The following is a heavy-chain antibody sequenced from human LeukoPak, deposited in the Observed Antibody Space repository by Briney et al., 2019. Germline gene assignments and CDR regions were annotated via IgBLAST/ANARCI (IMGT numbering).Heavy chain of an antibody. CDR3: ARVYPSTSYDFWSGSLDY. J-gene: IGHJ4*02. V-gene: IGHV1-2*02. Sequence: ASVTVSCKASGYTFTVYYMLWVRQAPGQGLEWMGWINPNSGGTNYAQKFQGRVTMTRDTSISTAYMELSRLRSDDTAVYYCARVYPSTSYDFWSGSLDYWGQGTLVTVSS. CDR2: INPNSGGT. CDR1: GYTFTVYY. D-gene: IGHD3-3*01.